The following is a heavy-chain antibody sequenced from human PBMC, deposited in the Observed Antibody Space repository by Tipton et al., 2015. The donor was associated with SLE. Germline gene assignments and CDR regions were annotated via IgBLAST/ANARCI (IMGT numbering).Heavy chain of an antibody. CDR1: GFIFSDHY. V-gene: IGHV3-53*01. CDR2: LNNAGT. J-gene: IGHJ5*02. D-gene: IGHD1-1*01. CDR3: ARGTWFDP. Sequence: SLRLSCAASGFIFSDHYMDWVRQAPGKGLEWVSTLNNAGTFYSDSVKGRFTISRDDSKSTLYLQLNNLKAEDTALYFCARGTWFDPWGQGTLVTVSS.